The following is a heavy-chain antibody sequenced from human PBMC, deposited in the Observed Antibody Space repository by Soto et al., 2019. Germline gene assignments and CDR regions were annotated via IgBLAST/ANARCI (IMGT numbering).Heavy chain of an antibody. CDR1: GVSVSIGSCY. J-gene: IGHJ4*02. V-gene: IGHV4-61*01. CDR2: ISYSGTT. CDR3: ARGATVTQYDY. D-gene: IGHD4-17*01. Sequence: LETLSLTCTVSGVSVSIGSCYWAWTRQPPGKGLEWIGFISYSGTTNYNPSLKSRVAISVDTSRSHISLKVSSLTAADTAVYYCARGATVTQYDYWGQGTLVTVSS.